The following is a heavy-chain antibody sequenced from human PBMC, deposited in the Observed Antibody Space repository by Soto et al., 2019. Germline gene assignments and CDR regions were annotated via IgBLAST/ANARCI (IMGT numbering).Heavy chain of an antibody. CDR3: AKNNGLDGKSDAFDI. J-gene: IGHJ3*02. CDR2: ISGSGGHT. Sequence: EVQLLESGGGLVQPGGSLRLSCAASGFSFSSFALTWVRQAPGKGLEWVSAISGSGGHTYYADSVTGRFTISRDNSNNTLYLQMNSLRAEDTALYYCAKNNGLDGKSDAFDIWGQGTMVTVSS. D-gene: IGHD2-8*01. CDR1: GFSFSSFA. V-gene: IGHV3-23*01.